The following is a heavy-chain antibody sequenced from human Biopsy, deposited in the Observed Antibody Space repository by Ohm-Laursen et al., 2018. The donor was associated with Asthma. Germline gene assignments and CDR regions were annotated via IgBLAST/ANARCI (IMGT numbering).Heavy chain of an antibody. CDR2: INSVFGTT. CDR1: GGTLNTYV. V-gene: IGHV1-69*13. Sequence: SVKVSCKSLGGTLNTYVIGWVRQAPGQGLEWMGGINSVFGTTTYPQKFQDRVTITADDSTSTVCMELSSLRSEDTAVYYCARKAGSCISRTCYSLDFWGQGTLVTVSS. J-gene: IGHJ4*02. CDR3: ARKAGSCISRTCYSLDF. D-gene: IGHD2-2*01.